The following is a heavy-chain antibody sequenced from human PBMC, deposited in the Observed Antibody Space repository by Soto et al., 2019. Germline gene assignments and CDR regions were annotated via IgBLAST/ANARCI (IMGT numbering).Heavy chain of an antibody. CDR3: ARGVSGYYYELANFDD. D-gene: IGHD3-22*01. CDR2: IYYSGST. J-gene: IGHJ4*02. Sequence: SETLSLTCTVSGGSISSGDYYWSWIRQPPGKGLEWIGYIYYSGSTYYNPSLKSRVTISVDTSKNQFSLKLSSVTAADTAVYYCARGVSGYYYELANFDDWGQGTLVTVSS. CDR1: GGSISSGDYY. V-gene: IGHV4-30-4*01.